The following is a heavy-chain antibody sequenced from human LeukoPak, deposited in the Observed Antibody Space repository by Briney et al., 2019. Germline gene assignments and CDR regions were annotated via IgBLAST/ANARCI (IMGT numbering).Heavy chain of an antibody. D-gene: IGHD6-13*01. CDR3: ARMPLGQQLGDY. CDR2: ISSSGDYT. V-gene: IGHV3-21*04. CDR1: GFTLSSSG. Sequence: GGSLRLSCAASGFTLSSSGMNWVRQAPGKGLEWVSSISSSGDYTYYADSVKGRFTISRDNARNSLYLQMNSLRAEDTAVYYCARMPLGQQLGDYWGQGTLVTVSS. J-gene: IGHJ4*02.